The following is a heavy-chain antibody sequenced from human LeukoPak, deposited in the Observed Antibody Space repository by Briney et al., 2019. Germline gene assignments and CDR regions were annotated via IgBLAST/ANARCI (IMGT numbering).Heavy chain of an antibody. CDR3: ARDPGSSWLYYFDY. D-gene: IGHD6-13*01. Sequence: PSETLSLTCTVSGGSISSGSYYWSWIRQPAGKGLEWIGRIYTSGSTNYNPSLKSRVTISVDTSKNQFSLKLSSVTAADTAVYYCARDPGSSWLYYFDYWGQGTLVTVSS. CDR1: GGSISSGSYY. CDR2: IYTSGST. V-gene: IGHV4-61*02. J-gene: IGHJ4*02.